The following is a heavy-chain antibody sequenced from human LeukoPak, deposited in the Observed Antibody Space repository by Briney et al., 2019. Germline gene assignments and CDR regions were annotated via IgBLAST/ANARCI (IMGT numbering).Heavy chain of an antibody. CDR1: GFTFSTYA. V-gene: IGHV3-23*01. CDR3: ARNVGY. J-gene: IGHJ4*02. Sequence: GGSLRLSCAASGFTFSTYAMSWVRQAPGKGLEWVSGVADSGGRTYYADSVKGRFTISRDNSKNTVYLQMNSLRAEDTAVYYCARNVGYWGQGTLVTVSS. CDR2: VADSGGRT. D-gene: IGHD1-26*01.